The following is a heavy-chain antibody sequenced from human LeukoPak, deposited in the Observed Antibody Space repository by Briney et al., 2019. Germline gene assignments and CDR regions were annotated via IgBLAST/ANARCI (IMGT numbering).Heavy chain of an antibody. D-gene: IGHD6-19*01. V-gene: IGHV1-2*02. Sequence: ASVKVSCKASGYTFTGYYMHWVRQAPGQGLEWMGWINPNSGGTNYARKFQGRVTMTRDTSISTAYMELSRLRSDDTAVYYCARRAVGNSYYYSMDVWGKGTTVTVSS. CDR1: GYTFTGYY. J-gene: IGHJ6*03. CDR2: INPNSGGT. CDR3: ARRAVGNSYYYSMDV.